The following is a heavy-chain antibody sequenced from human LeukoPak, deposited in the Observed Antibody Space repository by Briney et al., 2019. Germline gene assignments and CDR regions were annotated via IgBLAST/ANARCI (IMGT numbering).Heavy chain of an antibody. D-gene: IGHD1-1*01. CDR2: IYYSGST. V-gene: IGHV4-39*07. CDR1: GGSISSSSYY. J-gene: IGHJ5*02. CDR3: ARDSHNWNEPSNWFDP. Sequence: PSETLSLTCTVSGGSISSSSYYWGWIRQPPGKGLEWIGSIYYSGSTYYNPSLKSRVTISVDTSKNQFSLKLSSVTAADTAVYYCARDSHNWNEPSNWFDPWGQGTLVTVSS.